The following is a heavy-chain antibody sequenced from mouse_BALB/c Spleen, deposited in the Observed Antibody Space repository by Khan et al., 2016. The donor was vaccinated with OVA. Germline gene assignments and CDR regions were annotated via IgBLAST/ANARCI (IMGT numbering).Heavy chain of an antibody. Sequence: QVQLKQSGPGLVAPSQSLSITCTVSGFSLTGFGINWVRQPPGKGLEWLGMIWGDGSTDYNSALKSRLSISQDNSKSQVFLKKNSLQTDDTARYYCARELRLGGCAYGGQGTRVTVSA. V-gene: IGHV2-6-7*01. CDR2: IWGDGST. J-gene: IGHJ3*01. CDR1: GFSLTGFG. D-gene: IGHD1-2*01. CDR3: ARELRLGGCAY.